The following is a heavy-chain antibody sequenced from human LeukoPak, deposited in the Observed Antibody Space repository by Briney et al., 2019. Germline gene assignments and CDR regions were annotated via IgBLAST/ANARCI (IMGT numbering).Heavy chain of an antibody. D-gene: IGHD2-8*01. CDR3: ANEGPNFDY. V-gene: IGHV3-33*06. CDR1: GFTFSSYG. CDR2: ILSDGSKE. J-gene: IGHJ4*02. Sequence: GGSLRLSCAASGFTFSSYGMHWVRQAPGKGLEWVAVILSDGSKEFYTDSVKGRFTISRDNSKNTLYLQMNSLRAEDTAVYYCANEGPNFDYWGQGTLVTVSS.